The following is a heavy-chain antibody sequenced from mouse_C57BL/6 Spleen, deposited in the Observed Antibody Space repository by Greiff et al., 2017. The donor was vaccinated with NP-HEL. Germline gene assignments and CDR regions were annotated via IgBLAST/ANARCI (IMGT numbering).Heavy chain of an antibody. CDR2: IRNKANGYTT. J-gene: IGHJ4*01. CDR1: GFTFTDYY. D-gene: IGHD2-10*02. Sequence: EVQGVESGGGLVQPGGSLSLSCAASGFTFTDYYMSWVRQPPGKALEWLGFIRNKANGYTTEYSASVKGRFTISRDNSQSILYLQMNALRSEDSATYYCARYPYGTAMDYWGQGTSVTVSS. CDR3: ARYPYGTAMDY. V-gene: IGHV7-3*01.